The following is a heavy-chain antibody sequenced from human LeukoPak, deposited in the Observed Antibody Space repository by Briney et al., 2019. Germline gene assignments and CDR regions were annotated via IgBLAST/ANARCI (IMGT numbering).Heavy chain of an antibody. CDR1: GGSFSGYY. Sequence: SETXSLTCXXYGGSFSGYYWSWIRQPPGKGLEWIGEINHSGSTNYNPSLKSRVTISVDTSKNQFSLKLSSVTAADTAVYYCARGLRYCSGGSCSNCHFDYWGQGTLVTVSS. V-gene: IGHV4-34*01. CDR2: INHSGST. J-gene: IGHJ4*02. D-gene: IGHD2-15*01. CDR3: ARGLRYCSGGSCSNCHFDY.